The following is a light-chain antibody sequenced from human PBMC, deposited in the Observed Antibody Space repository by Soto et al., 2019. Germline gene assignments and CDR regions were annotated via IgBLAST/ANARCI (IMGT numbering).Light chain of an antibody. CDR1: QSVRSN. J-gene: IGKJ1*01. V-gene: IGKV3-15*01. Sequence: EIVMTQSPATLSVSPGERATLSCRASQSVRSNLAWYQQKPGQAPRLLIYGASRRATGFPARFSGSGSGTDFTLTISSLQPDDFATYYCQQYNRYWTFGQGTKVDIK. CDR2: GAS. CDR3: QQYNRYWT.